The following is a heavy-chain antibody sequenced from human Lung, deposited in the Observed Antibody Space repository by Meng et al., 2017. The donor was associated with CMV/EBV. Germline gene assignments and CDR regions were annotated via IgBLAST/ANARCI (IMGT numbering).Heavy chain of an antibody. J-gene: IGHJ5*01. Sequence: ESLKISCAVYGGSFSGSYWHWIRQPPGMGLEWIGEIDGTGRTKYSPSLNSRVTILLDTSKKQFSLELSSVTAADTAVYYCARLTGTVYVHWFDSWGQGTLVTVSS. CDR1: GGSFSGSY. CDR3: ARLTGTVYVHWFDS. CDR2: IDGTGRT. D-gene: IGHD1-7*01. V-gene: IGHV4-34*01.